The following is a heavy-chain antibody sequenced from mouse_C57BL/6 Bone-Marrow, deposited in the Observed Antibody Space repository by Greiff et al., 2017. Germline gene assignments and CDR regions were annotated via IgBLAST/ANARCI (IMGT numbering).Heavy chain of an antibody. CDR2: ISNLAYSI. J-gene: IGHJ1*03. CDR1: GFTFSDYG. Sequence: EVQLVESGGGLVQPGGSLKLSCAASGFTFSDYGMAWVRQAPRKGPELVAFISNLAYSIYYADTVTGRFTISRENAKNTLYLEMSSLRSEDTAMYYCARREITTVVSWYFDVWGTGTTVTVSS. D-gene: IGHD1-1*01. V-gene: IGHV5-15*01. CDR3: ARREITTVVSWYFDV.